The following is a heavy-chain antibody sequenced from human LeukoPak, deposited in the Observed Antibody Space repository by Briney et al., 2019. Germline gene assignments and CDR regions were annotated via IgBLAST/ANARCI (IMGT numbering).Heavy chain of an antibody. CDR1: GFTFRSYW. CDR2: INTDGSTT. CDR3: AREMFDP. Sequence: GGSLRLSCAASGFTFRSYWMHWVRQTPGKGLVWVSRINTDGSTTDYAGPVKGRFTISRDNAMNTLYLQMNSLRAEDTAVYYCAREMFDPWGQGTLVTVSS. J-gene: IGHJ5*02. V-gene: IGHV3-74*01.